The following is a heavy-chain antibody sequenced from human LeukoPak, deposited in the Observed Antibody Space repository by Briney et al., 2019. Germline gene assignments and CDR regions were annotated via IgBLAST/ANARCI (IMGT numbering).Heavy chain of an antibody. CDR2: IYYSGST. Sequence: SETLSLTCTVSGGPISSYYWSWIRQPPGKGLEWIGYIYYSGSTNYNPSLNSRVTMSVDTSKNQFSLKLSSVTAADTAVYYCARGSRSLGVTTVTRGFDYWGQGTLVTVSS. D-gene: IGHD4-17*01. CDR1: GGPISSYY. J-gene: IGHJ4*02. V-gene: IGHV4-59*01. CDR3: ARGSRSLGVTTVTRGFDY.